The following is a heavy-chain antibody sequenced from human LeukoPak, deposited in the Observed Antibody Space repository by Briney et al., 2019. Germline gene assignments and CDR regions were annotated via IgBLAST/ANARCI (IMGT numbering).Heavy chain of an antibody. CDR3: AKDRASDSWFFYGMDV. V-gene: IGHV3-23*01. D-gene: IGHD6-13*01. Sequence: GGSLRLSCAASGFTFGSYAMSWVRQAPGKGLEWVSGINNSGDNTYYADSAKGRFTISRDNSKNTLYLQMNSLRAEDTAVYYCAKDRASDSWFFYGMDVWGEGTTVTVSS. J-gene: IGHJ6*04. CDR2: INNSGDNT. CDR1: GFTFGSYA.